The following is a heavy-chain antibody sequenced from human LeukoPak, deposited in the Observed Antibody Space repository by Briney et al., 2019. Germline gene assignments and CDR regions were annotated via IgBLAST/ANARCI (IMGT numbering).Heavy chain of an antibody. CDR1: GFTFRSYG. CDR2: ISSSSDYI. V-gene: IGHV3-21*01. CDR3: AKDVVSTSWLDAFDI. J-gene: IGHJ3*02. Sequence: GGSLRLSCAASGFTFRSYGMNWVRQAPGTGLEWVSSISSSSDYIYYADSVKGRFTISRDNAKNSLYLQMNSLRAEDSAVYYCAKDVVSTSWLDAFDIWGQGTMVTVSS. D-gene: IGHD2-2*01.